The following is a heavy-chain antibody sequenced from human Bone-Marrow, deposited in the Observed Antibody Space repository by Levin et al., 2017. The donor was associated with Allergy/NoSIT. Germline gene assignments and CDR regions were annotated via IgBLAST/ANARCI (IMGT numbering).Heavy chain of an antibody. D-gene: IGHD3-22*01. CDR2: IYYSGST. CDR3: ARLGDSSGYWEMRQLFAL. CDR1: GGSISSSSYY. V-gene: IGHV4-39*01. Sequence: ESLKISCTVSGGSISSSSYYWGWIRQPPGKGLEWIGSIYYSGSTYYNPSLKSRVTISVDTSKNQFSLKLSSVTAADTAVYYCARLGDSSGYWEMRQLFALWGRGTLVTVSS. J-gene: IGHJ2*01.